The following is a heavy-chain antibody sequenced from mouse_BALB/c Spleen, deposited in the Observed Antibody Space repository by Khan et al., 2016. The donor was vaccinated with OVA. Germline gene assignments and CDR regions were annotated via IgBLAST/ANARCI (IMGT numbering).Heavy chain of an antibody. J-gene: IGHJ3*01. CDR1: GYSITSDYA. V-gene: IGHV3-2*02. CDR2: ITYSGST. CDR3: AMGRTY. Sequence: VQLKESGPGLVKPSQSLSLTCTVTGYSITSDYAWNWIRQFPGNKLEWMGYITYSGSTSYNPSLKSRISITRDTSKNQFFLQLNFVTTEDTATYDCAMGRTYWGQGTLVTVSA. D-gene: IGHD4-1*01.